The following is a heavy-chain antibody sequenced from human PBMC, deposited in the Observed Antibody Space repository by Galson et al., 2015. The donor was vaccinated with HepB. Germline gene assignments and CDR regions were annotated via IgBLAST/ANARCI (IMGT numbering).Heavy chain of an antibody. CDR2: IYSGGST. Sequence: SLRLSCAASGFTVCSNYMSWVRQAPGKGLEWVSVIYSGGSTYYADSVKGRFTISRDNSKNTLYLQMNSLRAEDTAVYYCATRANSSGWLGYYYYGMDVWGQGTTVTVSS. J-gene: IGHJ6*02. CDR1: GFTVCSNY. D-gene: IGHD6-19*01. CDR3: ATRANSSGWLGYYYYGMDV. V-gene: IGHV3-66*02.